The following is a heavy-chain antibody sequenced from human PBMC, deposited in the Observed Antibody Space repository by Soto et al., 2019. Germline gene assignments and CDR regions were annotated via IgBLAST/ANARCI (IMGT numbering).Heavy chain of an antibody. CDR3: ARDGGERYYDSSGYPPVGIDY. CDR1: GYSFTSYW. D-gene: IGHD3-22*01. V-gene: IGHV5-51*01. Sequence: GESLKISCKGSGYSFTSYWIGWVRQMPGKGLEWMGIIYPGDSDTRYSPSFQGQVTISADKSISTAYLQWSSLKASDTAMYYCARDGGERYYDSSGYPPVGIDYWGQGTLVTVSS. CDR2: IYPGDSDT. J-gene: IGHJ4*02.